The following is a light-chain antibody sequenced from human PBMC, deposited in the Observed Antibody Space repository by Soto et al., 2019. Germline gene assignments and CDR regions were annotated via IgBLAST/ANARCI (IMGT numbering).Light chain of an antibody. CDR3: VAWDGSLNGYV. CDR1: ASDIGTNT. CDR2: SND. J-gene: IGLJ1*01. V-gene: IGLV1-44*01. Sequence: QSVLTQPPPASGTPGQRVSISCSGRASDIGTNTVNWYQQFPGTAPKLLLHSNDQRPSGVPDRFSGSKSGTSASLAISGLQSEDEADYYCVAWDGSLNGYVFGTGTKLTVL.